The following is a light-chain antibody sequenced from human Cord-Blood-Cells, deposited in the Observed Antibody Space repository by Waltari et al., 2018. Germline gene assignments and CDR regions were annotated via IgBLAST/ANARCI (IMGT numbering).Light chain of an antibody. J-gene: IGLJ3*02. CDR2: DVS. CDR3: SSYTSSSTWV. Sequence: QSALTQPASVSVSPGQSITISCTGTSSDAGGYNYVSWYQQNPGKAPNLMIYDVSKRRSGVSNRFSGSKAGKTASLTISGLQAEDEADYYCSSYTSSSTWVFGGGTKLTVL. V-gene: IGLV2-14*01. CDR1: SSDAGGYNY.